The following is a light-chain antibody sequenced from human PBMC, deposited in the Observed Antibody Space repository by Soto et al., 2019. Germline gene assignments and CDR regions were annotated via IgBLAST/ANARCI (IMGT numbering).Light chain of an antibody. CDR1: SSDLGGLNY. J-gene: IGLJ2*01. CDR3: SSYTSSSTPVV. V-gene: IGLV2-14*01. CDR2: KVD. Sequence: QSALTQPASVSGSPGQSITIPCSGRSSDLGGLNYVSWYQQHPGKVPKLIIYKVDNRPSGISDRFSAAKSGNTGSLTISGLPAEDEAHYYCSSYTSSSTPVVLGGGTKLTVL.